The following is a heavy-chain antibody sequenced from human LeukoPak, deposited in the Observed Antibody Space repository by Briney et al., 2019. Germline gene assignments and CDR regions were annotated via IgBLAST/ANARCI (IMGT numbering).Heavy chain of an antibody. J-gene: IGHJ6*03. CDR1: GYTFTGYY. CDR2: INPNSGGT. CDR3: ARGRRVAVASYYYYMDV. V-gene: IGHV1-2*02. D-gene: IGHD6-19*01. Sequence: ASVKVSCKASGYTFTGYYMHWVGQAPGQGLEWMGWINPNSGGTNYAQKFQGRVTMTRDTSISTAYMELSSLRSEDTAVYYCARGRRVAVASYYYYMDVWGKGTTVTVSS.